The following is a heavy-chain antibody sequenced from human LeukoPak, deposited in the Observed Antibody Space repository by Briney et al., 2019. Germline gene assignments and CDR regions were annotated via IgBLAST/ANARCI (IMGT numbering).Heavy chain of an antibody. V-gene: IGHV4-59*01. CDR2: VYYSGST. Sequence: SETLSLTCTVSGGSIRSYSWGWIRQPPGQPLEWIGYVYYSGSTDYNPSLRSRVTISSDASKNQFSLRLSSVTAADTAVYYCAKDGREYSFDYWGQGTLVTV. CDR3: AKDGREYSFDY. CDR1: GGSIRSYS. J-gene: IGHJ4*02.